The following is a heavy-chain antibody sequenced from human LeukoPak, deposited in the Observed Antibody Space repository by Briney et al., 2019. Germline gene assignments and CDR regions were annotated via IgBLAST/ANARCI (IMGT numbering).Heavy chain of an antibody. D-gene: IGHD2-8*02. CDR3: TRDIEYWVIDY. CDR1: GGSFSGYY. J-gene: IGHJ4*02. Sequence: PSETLSLTCAVYGGSFSGYYWSWIRQPPGQGLEWLGTVDYSGNTYYNPSLKSRVTISKDTSKNHFSLKLSSVTAADTAVYYCTRDIEYWVIDYWGQGTLVPVSS. V-gene: IGHV4-34*01. CDR2: VDYSGNT.